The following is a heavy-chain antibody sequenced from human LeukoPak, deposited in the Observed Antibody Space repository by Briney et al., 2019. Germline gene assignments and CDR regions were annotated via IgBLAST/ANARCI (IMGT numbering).Heavy chain of an antibody. CDR1: GFTFSSYS. CDR3: ARVGRYFDWLLLGYMDV. Sequence: GGSLRLSCAASGFTFSSYSMNWVRQAPGKGLEWVSYISSSSSTIYYADSVKGRFTISRDNAKSSLYLQMNSLRAEDTAIYYCARVGRYFDWLLLGYMDVWGKGTTVTISS. CDR2: ISSSSSTI. V-gene: IGHV3-48*04. D-gene: IGHD3-9*01. J-gene: IGHJ6*03.